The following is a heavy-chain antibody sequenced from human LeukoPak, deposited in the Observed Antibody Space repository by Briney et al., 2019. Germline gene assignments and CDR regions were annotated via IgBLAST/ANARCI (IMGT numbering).Heavy chain of an antibody. CDR3: ARAFGADCSRTSCYTGASSDS. Sequence: SETLSLTCAVYGGSFSGYYWSWIRQPPGKGLEGIGEINHSGSTNYNPSLKSRITISLDTSKNQFSLRLSSVTAADTAVYFCARAFGADCSRTSCYTGASSDSWGQGTLVTVSP. CDR1: GGSFSGYY. V-gene: IGHV4-34*01. CDR2: INHSGST. J-gene: IGHJ4*02. D-gene: IGHD2-2*02.